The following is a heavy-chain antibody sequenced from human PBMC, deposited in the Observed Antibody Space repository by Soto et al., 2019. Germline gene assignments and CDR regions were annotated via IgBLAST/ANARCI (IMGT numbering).Heavy chain of an antibody. CDR1: GGSISSSSYC. D-gene: IGHD6-13*01. J-gene: IGHJ6*02. CDR3: ARLHRASIAAAGTAVMDV. V-gene: IGHV4-39*01. Sequence: QLQLQESGPGLVKPSETLSLTCTVSGGSISSSSYCWGWIRQPPGKGLEWIGSIYYSGSTYYNPSLKSRVTIAVDTSKNQFSLKLSSVTAADTAVYYCARLHRASIAAAGTAVMDVWGQGTTVTVSS. CDR2: IYYSGST.